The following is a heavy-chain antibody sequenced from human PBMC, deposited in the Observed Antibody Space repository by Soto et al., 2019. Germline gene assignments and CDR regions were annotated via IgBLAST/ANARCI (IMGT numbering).Heavy chain of an antibody. D-gene: IGHD2-2*01. J-gene: IGHJ6*03. V-gene: IGHV1-18*01. CDR3: VRDQDIVVVPAARYYYMDV. CDR1: GYTFTSYG. CDR2: ISSYNGNT. Sequence: ASVKVSCKASGYTFTSYGSSWVRQAPGQRINWMGWISSYNGNTNYAQKLQGRVTMTTDTSTSTAYMELRSLRSDDTAVYYCVRDQDIVVVPAARYYYMDVWVKGTTVTVSS.